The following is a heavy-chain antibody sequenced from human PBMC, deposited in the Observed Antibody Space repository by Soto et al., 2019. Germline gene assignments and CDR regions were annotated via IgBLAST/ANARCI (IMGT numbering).Heavy chain of an antibody. CDR1: GGSFSGYY. Sequence: QVQLQQWGAGLLKPSETLSLTCAVYGGSFSGYYWSWIRQPPGKGLEWIGEINHSGSTNYNPSLKSRVTKSVDTSKNQFSLKLSSGTAADTAVYYCARGPASFDYWGQGTLVTVSS. CDR2: INHSGST. J-gene: IGHJ4*02. V-gene: IGHV4-34*01. CDR3: ARGPASFDY.